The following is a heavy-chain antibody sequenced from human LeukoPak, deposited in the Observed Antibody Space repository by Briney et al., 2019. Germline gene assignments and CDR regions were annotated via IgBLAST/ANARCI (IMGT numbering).Heavy chain of an antibody. CDR3: ARGPYKYDGSGAFDI. CDR1: GGSISSTTYY. J-gene: IGHJ3*02. CDR2: IYYSGST. Sequence: SETLSLTCTVSGGSISSTTYYWGWIRQPPGKGLEWIGSIYYSGSTYYSPSLKSRVTISVNTSKKQFSLKLSSVTAADTAVYYCARGPYKYDGSGAFDIWGQGTMVTVSS. V-gene: IGHV4-39*07. D-gene: IGHD3-22*01.